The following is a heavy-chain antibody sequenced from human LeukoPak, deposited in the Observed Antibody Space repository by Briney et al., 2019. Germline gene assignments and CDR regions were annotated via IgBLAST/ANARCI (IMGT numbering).Heavy chain of an antibody. CDR2: IYYSGST. Sequence: SETLSLTCTVSGGSISNYYWTWIRQPPGKGLEWIGYIYYSGSTSYNPSLKSRVTISVDTSKNQFSLKLSSVTAADTAVYYCARYYYDSSGPWRYYDLWGRGTLVTVSS. V-gene: IGHV4-59*01. J-gene: IGHJ2*01. CDR3: ARYYYDSSGPWRYYDL. D-gene: IGHD3-22*01. CDR1: GGSISNYY.